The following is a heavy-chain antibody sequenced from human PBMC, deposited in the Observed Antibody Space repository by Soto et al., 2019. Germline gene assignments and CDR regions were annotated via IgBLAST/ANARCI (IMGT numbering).Heavy chain of an antibody. CDR2: ISGGAT. Sequence: EVQLLESGGGLVQPGGSRRLSCAASGFTFRYYGMSWVRQAPGKGLEWVSGISGGATYYADCVKGRFVISRDDSKTTLYLEMDSLRVEDTAVYYCTKDAGWTSADWGQGTLVTVSS. CDR3: TKDAGWTSAD. CDR1: GFTFRYYG. D-gene: IGHD2-15*01. J-gene: IGHJ4*02. V-gene: IGHV3-23*01.